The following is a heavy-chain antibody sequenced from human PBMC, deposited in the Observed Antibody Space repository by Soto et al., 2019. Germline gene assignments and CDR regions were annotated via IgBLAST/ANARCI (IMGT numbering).Heavy chain of an antibody. CDR2: IYPADSDT. Sequence: PGESLKVSCKCSGYSCTSYSIALMLQMPGKCLEWMEIIYPADSDTRYSPSFHSQDTISADTSIRTAYLQWSSLKASDTAMYHCPRPSRSTLSHHYWGQGTLVTVSS. J-gene: IGHJ4*02. CDR3: PRPSRSTLSHHY. V-gene: IGHV5-51*01. D-gene: IGHD6-13*01. CDR1: GYSCTSYS.